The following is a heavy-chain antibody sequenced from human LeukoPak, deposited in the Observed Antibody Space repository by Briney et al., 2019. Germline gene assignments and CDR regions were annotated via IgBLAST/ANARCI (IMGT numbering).Heavy chain of an antibody. CDR3: AREILDRTAYYFDY. D-gene: IGHD2/OR15-2a*01. CDR2: ISPNSGGT. CDR1: GYTVTAYY. J-gene: IGHJ4*02. V-gene: IGHV1-2*02. Sequence: ASVKVSCKASGYTVTAYYIHWVRQAPGQGLEWMGWISPNSGGTDYAQKFQGRVTMTRDTSTSTVYMELSSLRSEDTAVYYCAREILDRTAYYFDYWGQGTLVTVSS.